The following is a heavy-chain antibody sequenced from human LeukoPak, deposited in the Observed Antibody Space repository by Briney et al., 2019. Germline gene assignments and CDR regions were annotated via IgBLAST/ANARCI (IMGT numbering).Heavy chain of an antibody. CDR2: IYPGDSDT. CDR3: ARHLVYSYVDYYYYMDV. D-gene: IGHD5-18*01. J-gene: IGHJ6*03. V-gene: IGHV5-51*01. Sequence: GESLKISCKGSGYSFTSYWIGWVRQMPGKGLEWMGIIYPGDSDTRYSPSFQGQVTISADKSISTAYLQWSSLKASDTAMYYCARHLVYSYVDYYYYMDVWGKGTTVTVSS. CDR1: GYSFTSYW.